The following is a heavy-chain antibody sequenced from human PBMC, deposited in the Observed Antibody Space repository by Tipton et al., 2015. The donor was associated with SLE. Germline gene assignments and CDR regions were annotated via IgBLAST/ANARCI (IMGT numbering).Heavy chain of an antibody. J-gene: IGHJ3*02. V-gene: IGHV4-38-2*01. Sequence: TLSLTYAVSGHSIRSAHYWGWIRQPPGRGLEWIGGFFQSGGTYYNPSLTSRVTISVDTSKNQFSLKLTSVTAADTAVYYCAGYDFWIGNDSFDNWGQGTMVIVSS. CDR3: AGYDFWIGNDSFDN. CDR1: GHSIRSAHY. CDR2: FFQSGGT. D-gene: IGHD3-3*01.